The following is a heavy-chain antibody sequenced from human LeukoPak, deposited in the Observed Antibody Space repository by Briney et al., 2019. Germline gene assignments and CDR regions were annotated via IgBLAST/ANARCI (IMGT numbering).Heavy chain of an antibody. D-gene: IGHD1-26*01. J-gene: IGHJ3*02. CDR1: GFTFSSYA. CDR2: ISTDSLTI. V-gene: IGHV3-48*04. Sequence: GGSLRLSRAASGFTFSSYAMSWVRQAPGKGLEWISSISTDSLTIKYADFVSGQFTISRDNAEHLLFLQMNSLRAEDTAVYYCARKAQTGSHSGPFDIWGQGTLVTVSS. CDR3: ARKAQTGSHSGPFDI.